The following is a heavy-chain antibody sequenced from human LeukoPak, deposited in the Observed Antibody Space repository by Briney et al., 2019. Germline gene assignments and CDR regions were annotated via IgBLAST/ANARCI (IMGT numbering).Heavy chain of an antibody. J-gene: IGHJ4*02. D-gene: IGHD3-22*01. CDR1: GFSFSSYW. Sequence: PGGSLRLSCVASGFSFSSYWMAWVRQAPGKGLEWVANIKYDGSHKYYVDSVKGRFTISRENAKNSVYLQMNSLRVDDTAVYFCASSHDSSGNDWGQGTMVTVSS. V-gene: IGHV3-7*01. CDR3: ASSHDSSGND. CDR2: IKYDGSHK.